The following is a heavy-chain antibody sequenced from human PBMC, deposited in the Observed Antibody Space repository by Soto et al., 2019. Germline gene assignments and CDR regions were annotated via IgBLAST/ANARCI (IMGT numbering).Heavy chain of an antibody. CDR2: IYYSGST. CDR1: GGSISSSSYY. V-gene: IGHV4-39*01. D-gene: IGHD2-2*01. CDR3: ARQYCSSTSCSVRKYYYYGMDV. J-gene: IGHJ6*02. Sequence: QLQLQESGPGLVKPSETLSLTCTVSGGSISSSSYYWGWIRQPPGKRLEWIGSIYYSGSTYYNPSLKSRVTISVDTSKNQFSLKLSSVTAADTAVYYCARQYCSSTSCSVRKYYYYGMDVWGQGTTVTVSS.